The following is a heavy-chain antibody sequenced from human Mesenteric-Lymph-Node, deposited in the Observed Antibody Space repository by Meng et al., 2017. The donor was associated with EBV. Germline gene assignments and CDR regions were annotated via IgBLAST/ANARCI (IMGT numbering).Heavy chain of an antibody. V-gene: IGHV2-5*02. D-gene: IGHD2-15*01. CDR1: GFSLSTSGVG. Sequence: QTTLKEYCPTLVKPTQTLTLTCTFSGFSLSTSGVGVGWICQPPGKALEWLALIYWDDDKRYSPSLKSRLTITKDTSKNQVVLTMTNMDPVDTATYYCAHSGVVAQFDPWGQGTLVTVSS. CDR2: IYWDDDK. J-gene: IGHJ5*02. CDR3: AHSGVVAQFDP.